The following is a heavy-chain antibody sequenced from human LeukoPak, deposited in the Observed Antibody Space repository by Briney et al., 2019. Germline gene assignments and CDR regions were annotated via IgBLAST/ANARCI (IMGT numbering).Heavy chain of an antibody. CDR1: GLTFDSYD. CDR2: ISASGISI. J-gene: IGHJ1*01. V-gene: IGHV3-48*03. CDR3: VPPAAGLHRTISTEYFQH. D-gene: IGHD6-13*01. Sequence: PGGSLRLSCAAAGLTFDSYDMYWVRQSPGKGPEWVSYISASGISIKYADSVKGRFTISRDNAKNLVYLQMDSLRAEGTAVYYCVPPAAGLHRTISTEYFQHWGQGTPVIVSS.